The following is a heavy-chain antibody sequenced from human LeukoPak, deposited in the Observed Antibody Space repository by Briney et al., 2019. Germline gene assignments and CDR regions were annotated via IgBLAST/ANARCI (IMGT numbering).Heavy chain of an antibody. CDR2: ISGSGGST. Sequence: PGGSLRLSCAASGFTFSSYGMSWVRQAPGKGLEWVSAISGSGGSTYYADSVKGRFTISRGNSKNTLYLQMNSLRAEDTAVYYCAKSLPRYCSSTSCLNFDYWGQGTLVTVSS. CDR3: AKSLPRYCSSTSCLNFDY. CDR1: GFTFSSYG. D-gene: IGHD2-2*01. V-gene: IGHV3-23*01. J-gene: IGHJ4*02.